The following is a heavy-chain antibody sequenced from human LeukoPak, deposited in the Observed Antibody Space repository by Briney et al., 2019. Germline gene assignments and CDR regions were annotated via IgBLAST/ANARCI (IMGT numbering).Heavy chain of an antibody. V-gene: IGHV3-72*01. CDR1: GFTFSDHY. D-gene: IGHD1-26*01. J-gene: IGHJ4*02. CDR2: TRNKANSYTT. Sequence: TGGSLRLSCAASGFTFSDHYMDWVRQAPGKGLEWVGRTRNKANSYTTEYAASVKGRFTISRDDSKNSLYLQMNSLKTEDTAVYYCTTDGVGVEGATYDNWGQGTLVSVSS. CDR3: TTDGVGVEGATYDN.